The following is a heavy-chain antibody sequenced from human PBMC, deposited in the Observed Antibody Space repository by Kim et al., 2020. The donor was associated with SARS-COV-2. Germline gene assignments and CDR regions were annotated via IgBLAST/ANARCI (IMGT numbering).Heavy chain of an antibody. CDR3: ASDPDGSGSYYTPYYYYYGMDV. Sequence: GGSLRLSCAASGFTFSSYSMNWVRQAPGKGLEWVSSISISSSYIYYADPVKGRFTISRDNPKNSLYLQMNSLRPEDTAVYYCASDPDGSGSYYTPYYYYYGMDVWGQGTTVTVSS. CDR1: GFTFSSYS. V-gene: IGHV3-21*04. CDR2: ISISSSYI. D-gene: IGHD3-10*01. J-gene: IGHJ6*02.